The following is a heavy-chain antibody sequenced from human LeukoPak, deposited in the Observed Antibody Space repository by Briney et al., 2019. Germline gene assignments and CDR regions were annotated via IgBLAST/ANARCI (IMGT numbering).Heavy chain of an antibody. D-gene: IGHD3-10*01. V-gene: IGHV3-30*02. CDR3: ARDGGATLVRGVITFDY. J-gene: IGHJ4*02. CDR2: IPYDGSNK. CDR1: GFTFSNYA. Sequence: GGSLRLSCAASGFTFSNYAMHWVRQAPGRGLEWVAFIPYDGSNKYYADSVKGRFTISRDNTKNSLYLQMNSLRAEDTAVYYCARDGGATLVRGVITFDYWGQGTLVAVPS.